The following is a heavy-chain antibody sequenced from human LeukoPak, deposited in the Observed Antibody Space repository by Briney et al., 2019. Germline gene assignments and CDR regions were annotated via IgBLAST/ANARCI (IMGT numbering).Heavy chain of an antibody. CDR2: IWYDGSNK. CDR1: GFTFSSYG. J-gene: IGHJ3*02. Sequence: GGSLRLSCAASGFTFSSYGMHWVRQAPGKGLEWVAVIWYDGSNKYYADSVKGRFTISRDNSKNTLYLQMNSLRAEDTAVYYCARVFDYGDHRSAFDIWGQGTMVTVSS. D-gene: IGHD4-17*01. CDR3: ARVFDYGDHRSAFDI. V-gene: IGHV3-33*08.